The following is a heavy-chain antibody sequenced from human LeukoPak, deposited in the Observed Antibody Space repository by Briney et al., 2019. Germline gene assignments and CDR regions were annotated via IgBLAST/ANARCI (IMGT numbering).Heavy chain of an antibody. D-gene: IGHD5-18*01. J-gene: IGHJ4*02. CDR1: GYTFTSYG. CDR3: ARDTRGYSYGSTDY. CDR2: ISAYNGNT. V-gene: IGHV1-18*01. Sequence: GASVTVSCKASGYTFTSYGISWVRQAPGQGLEWMGWISAYNGNTNYAQKLQGRVTMTTDTSTSTAYMELRSLRSDDTAVYYCARDTRGYSYGSTDYWGQGTLVTVSS.